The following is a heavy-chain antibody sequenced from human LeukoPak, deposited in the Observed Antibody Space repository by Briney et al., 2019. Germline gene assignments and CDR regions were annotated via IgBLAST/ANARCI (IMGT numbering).Heavy chain of an antibody. CDR1: GFTFSSYG. V-gene: IGHV3-33*01. D-gene: IGHD2-15*01. CDR3: ARGWWSGGSRLTGFDY. J-gene: IGHJ4*02. CDR2: IWYDGSNK. Sequence: GGSLRLSCAASGFTFSSYGMHWVRKAPGKGLEWVAVIWYDGSNKYYADSVKGRFTISRDNSKNTLYLQMNSLRAEDTAVYYCARGWWSGGSRLTGFDYWGQGALVTVSS.